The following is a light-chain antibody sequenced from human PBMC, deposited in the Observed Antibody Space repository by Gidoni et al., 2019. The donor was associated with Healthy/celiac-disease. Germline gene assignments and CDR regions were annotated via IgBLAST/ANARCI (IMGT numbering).Light chain of an antibody. V-gene: IGKV3-11*01. J-gene: IGKJ4*01. CDR1: QSVSSY. CDR3: QQRSNWPPGYT. Sequence: EIVLTQSPATLSLSPGERATLSCRASQSVSSYLAWYQQKPGQAPRLLIYDASNRATGIPARFSGSGSGTDFTLTISSLEPENLAVYYCQQRSNWPPGYTFGGGTKVEI. CDR2: DAS.